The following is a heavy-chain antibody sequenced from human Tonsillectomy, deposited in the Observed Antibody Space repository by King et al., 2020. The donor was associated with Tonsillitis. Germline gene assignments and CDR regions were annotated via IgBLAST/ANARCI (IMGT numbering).Heavy chain of an antibody. CDR2: IYYSGST. J-gene: IGHJ6*02. CDR1: GGSISTYY. Sequence: QLQESGPGLVKPSETLSLTCTVSGGSISTYYWSWIRQPPGKGLEWIGDIYYSGSTNYNPSLKSRVTISVDTSKNQFSLKLRSVTAADTAVYYCARDKVCSGYYCAYGMDVWGQGTTVTVSS. CDR3: ARDKVCSGYYCAYGMDV. D-gene: IGHD3-22*01. V-gene: IGHV4-59*01.